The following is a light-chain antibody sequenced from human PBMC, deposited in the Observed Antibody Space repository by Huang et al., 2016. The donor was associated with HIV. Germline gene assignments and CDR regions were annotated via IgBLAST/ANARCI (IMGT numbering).Light chain of an antibody. J-gene: IGKJ4*01. CDR1: QSVGNY. CDR2: DTS. CDR3: QQRSSGVT. Sequence: IVLTQSPAPLSWYPGERVTLSCRASQSVGNYIAWYQQHPGQSPKLLSYDTSTRATGTPVRFSGSGSGTDFTLTISSLESEDFAVYYCQQRSSGVTFGGGTKV. V-gene: IGKV3-11*01.